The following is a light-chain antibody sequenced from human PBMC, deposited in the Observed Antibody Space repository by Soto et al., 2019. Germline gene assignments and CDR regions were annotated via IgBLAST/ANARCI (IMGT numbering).Light chain of an antibody. J-gene: IGKJ1*01. CDR2: DAS. CDR1: QSISNH. Sequence: AIQMTQSPSSLSASVGDRVTISCRASQSISNHLNWYQQKPGKAPKVLIFDASSLESGVPSRFSGSGSATEFTLTISSLQPDDFATYYCQQYSTYPWTFGQGTKVDI. CDR3: QQYSTYPWT. V-gene: IGKV1-13*02.